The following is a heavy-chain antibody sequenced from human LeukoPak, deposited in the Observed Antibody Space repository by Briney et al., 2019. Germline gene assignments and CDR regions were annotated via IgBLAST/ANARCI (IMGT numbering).Heavy chain of an antibody. CDR1: ALSLNAYN. Sequence: GGSLTLFCAVSALSLNAYNMKCVRHPPGEGRECVSYISYTGHYIYYAQSVKGRFTISRDNAQNSLYLQMNSLRDEDAAIYYCVRDRGTYRPIDYWGGRAMLSVPS. J-gene: IGHJ4*02. CDR3: VRDRGTYRPIDY. CDR2: ISYTGHYI. D-gene: IGHD1-26*01. V-gene: IGHV3-21*04.